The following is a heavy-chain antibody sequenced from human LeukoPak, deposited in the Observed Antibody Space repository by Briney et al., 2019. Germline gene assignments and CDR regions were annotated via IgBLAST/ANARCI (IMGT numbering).Heavy chain of an antibody. CDR3: ARVSRPYGSGTYNWFDP. D-gene: IGHD3-10*01. V-gene: IGHV3-21*01. CDR2: ISSSSSYI. J-gene: IGHJ5*02. Sequence: GGSLRLSCAASAFSFSNYNMNWVRQAPGKGLEWVSSISSSSSYIYYADSVKGRFTISRDNAKNSLYLQMNSLRAEDTAVYYCARVSRPYGSGTYNWFDPWGQGTLVTVSS. CDR1: AFSFSNYN.